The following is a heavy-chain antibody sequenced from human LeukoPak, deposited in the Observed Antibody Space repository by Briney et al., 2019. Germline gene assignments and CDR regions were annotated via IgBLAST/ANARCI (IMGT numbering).Heavy chain of an antibody. V-gene: IGHV4-39*01. CDR1: GGSISSSSYY. Sequence: SETLSLTSTVSGGSISSSSYYWGWIRQPPWKGLEWIGSIYYSGSTYYNPSLKSRVTISVDTSKNQFSLKLSSVTAADTAVYYCARLGFYGDYIFDYWGQGTLVTVSS. J-gene: IGHJ4*02. CDR2: IYYSGST. CDR3: ARLGFYGDYIFDY. D-gene: IGHD4-17*01.